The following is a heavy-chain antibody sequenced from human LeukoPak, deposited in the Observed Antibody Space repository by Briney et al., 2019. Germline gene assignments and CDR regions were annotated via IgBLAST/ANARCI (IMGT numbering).Heavy chain of an antibody. Sequence: SETLSLTCAVYGGSFSGYYWSWIRQPPGKGLEWIGRIYTSGSTNYNPSLKSRVTISVDTSKNQFSLKLSSVTAADTAVYYCAGDVMSTALDAFDVWGQGTMVTVSS. CDR3: AGDVMSTALDAFDV. CDR2: IYTSGST. J-gene: IGHJ3*01. V-gene: IGHV4-59*10. CDR1: GGSFSGYY. D-gene: IGHD1-1*01.